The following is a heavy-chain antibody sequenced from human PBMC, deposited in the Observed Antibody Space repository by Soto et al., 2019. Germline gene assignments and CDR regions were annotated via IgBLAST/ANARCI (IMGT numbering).Heavy chain of an antibody. Sequence: GGSLRLSYAASGFTFSSYSMNWVRQAPGKGLEWVSSISSSSSYIYYADSVKGRFTISRDNAKNSLYLQMNSLRAEDTAVYYCARDRYDFWSVDYWGQGTLVTVSS. CDR1: GFTFSSYS. J-gene: IGHJ4*02. CDR3: ARDRYDFWSVDY. CDR2: ISSSSSYI. D-gene: IGHD3-3*01. V-gene: IGHV3-21*01.